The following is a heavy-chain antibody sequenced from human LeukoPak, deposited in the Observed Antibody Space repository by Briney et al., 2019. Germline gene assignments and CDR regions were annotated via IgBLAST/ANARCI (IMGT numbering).Heavy chain of an antibody. J-gene: IGHJ4*02. CDR3: AKDQSSGWFDY. CDR2: ISGSGGST. V-gene: IGHV3-23*01. D-gene: IGHD6-19*01. CDR1: GFTFSSYG. Sequence: GGSLRLSCAASGFTFSSYGMHWVRQAPGKGLEWVSAISGSGGSTYYTDSVKGRFTISRDNSKNTLYLQMNSLRAEDTAVYYCAKDQSSGWFDYWGQGTLVTVSS.